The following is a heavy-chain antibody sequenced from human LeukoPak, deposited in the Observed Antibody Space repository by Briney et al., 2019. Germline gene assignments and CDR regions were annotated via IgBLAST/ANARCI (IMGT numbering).Heavy chain of an antibody. CDR1: GGSVSSATYY. Sequence: PSETLSLTCTVSGGSVSSATYYWSWIRQPAGEGLEWIGRIYTSGSTSYNPSLKSRVTMSVDTSKNQFSLKLSSVTAADTAVYYCAGHPYGDSDFDYWGQGTLVTVSS. CDR3: AGHPYGDSDFDY. V-gene: IGHV4-61*02. J-gene: IGHJ4*02. D-gene: IGHD4-17*01. CDR2: IYTSGST.